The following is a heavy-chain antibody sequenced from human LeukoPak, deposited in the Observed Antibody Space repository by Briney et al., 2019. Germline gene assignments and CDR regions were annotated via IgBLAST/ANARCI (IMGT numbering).Heavy chain of an antibody. CDR2: ISGSGGST. D-gene: IGHD6-19*01. CDR3: AKGSSYSSGSPHFDY. J-gene: IGHJ4*02. V-gene: IGHV3-23*01. CDR1: GFTFDDYG. Sequence: GGSLRLSCAASGFTFDDYGMSWVRQAPGKGLEWVSAISGSGGSTYYADSVKGRFTISRDNSKNTLYLQMNSLRAEDTAVYYCAKGSSYSSGSPHFDYWGQGTLVTVSS.